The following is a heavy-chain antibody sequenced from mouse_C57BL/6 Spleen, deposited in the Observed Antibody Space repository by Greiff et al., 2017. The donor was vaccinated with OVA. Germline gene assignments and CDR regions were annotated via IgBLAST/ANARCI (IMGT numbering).Heavy chain of an antibody. CDR1: GYSITSGYY. CDR3: ARAYESILYYFDY. D-gene: IGHD2-5*01. V-gene: IGHV3-6*01. Sequence: EVKLVESGPGLVKPSQSLSLTCSVTGYSITSGYYWNWIRQFPGNKLEWMGYISYDGSNNYNPSLKNRISITRDTSKNQFFLKLNSVTTEDTATYYCARAYESILYYFDYWGQGTTLTVSS. J-gene: IGHJ2*01. CDR2: ISYDGSN.